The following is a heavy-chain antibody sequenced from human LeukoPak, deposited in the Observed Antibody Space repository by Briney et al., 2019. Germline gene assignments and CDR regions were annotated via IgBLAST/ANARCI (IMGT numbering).Heavy chain of an antibody. V-gene: IGHV1-2*02. Sequence: ASVTVSCTASGYTFTGYYMHWVRQAPGQGLEWMGWINPNSGGTNYAQKFQGRVTMTRDTSISTAYMELSRLRSDDKAVYYCARDRPDAFDIWGQGTMVTVSS. CDR1: GYTFTGYY. CDR2: INPNSGGT. CDR3: ARDRPDAFDI. J-gene: IGHJ3*02.